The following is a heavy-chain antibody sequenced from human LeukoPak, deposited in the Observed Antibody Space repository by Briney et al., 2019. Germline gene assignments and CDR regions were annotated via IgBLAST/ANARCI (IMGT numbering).Heavy chain of an antibody. V-gene: IGHV1-18*01. J-gene: IGHJ5*02. CDR1: GYNFNDFG. Sequence: ASVKVSCKASGYNFNDFGVTWVRQAPGQGLESMGWISALTGDTNYAQKFQGRVTMTTDTSTDTAYMEMRSLRSDDTAVYYCAREASGRAVDPWGQGTLVTVSS. CDR3: AREASGRAVDP. CDR2: ISALTGDT. D-gene: IGHD1-1*01.